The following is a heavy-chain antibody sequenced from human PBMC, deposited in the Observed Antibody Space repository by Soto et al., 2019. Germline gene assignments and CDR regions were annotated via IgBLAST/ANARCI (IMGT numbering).Heavy chain of an antibody. CDR3: ARLGDYEGDYYYGMDV. D-gene: IGHD4-17*01. CDR2: IYPGDSDT. Sequence: LGESLKISCKGSGYSFTSYWIGWVRQMPGKGLEWMGIIYPGDSDTRYSPSFQGQVTISADKSISTAYLQWSSLKASDTAMYYCARLGDYEGDYYYGMDVWGQGTTVTVSS. CDR1: GYSFTSYW. V-gene: IGHV5-51*01. J-gene: IGHJ6*02.